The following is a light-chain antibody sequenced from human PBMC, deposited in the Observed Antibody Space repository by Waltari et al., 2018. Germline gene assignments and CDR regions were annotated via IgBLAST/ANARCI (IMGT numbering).Light chain of an antibody. CDR3: QQYNTWPT. Sequence: IVMTQSPGTLSVSPGERATLSCRASKSVICNVAWYQKKPGQAPRLLIYGASTRATGIPSRFSGSGSGTEFTLTISSLQSEDFAVYYCQQYNTWPTFGQGTKVEIK. J-gene: IGKJ1*01. V-gene: IGKV3-15*01. CDR1: KSVICN. CDR2: GAS.